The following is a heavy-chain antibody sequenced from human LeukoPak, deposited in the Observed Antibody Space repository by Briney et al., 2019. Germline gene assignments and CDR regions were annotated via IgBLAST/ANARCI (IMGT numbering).Heavy chain of an antibody. V-gene: IGHV3-7*05. D-gene: IGHD1-26*01. Sequence: GGSLRLSCAVSGFTFSDNWMGWVRQAPGKGLEWVANIKEDGSEKNYVDSVKGRFTISRDNAKNSLYLQMNSLRAEDTAVYYCAKYFRADSGNYYRSFDYWGQGTLVTVSS. J-gene: IGHJ4*02. CDR3: AKYFRADSGNYYRSFDY. CDR2: IKEDGSEK. CDR1: GFTFSDNW.